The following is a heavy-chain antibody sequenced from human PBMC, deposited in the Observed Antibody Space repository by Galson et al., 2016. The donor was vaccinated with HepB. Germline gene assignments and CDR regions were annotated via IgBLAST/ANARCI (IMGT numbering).Heavy chain of an antibody. CDR1: GYIFTTHF. J-gene: IGHJ4*02. CDR3: TRDRGGTGDY. V-gene: IGHV1-46*01. Sequence: SVKVSCKASGYIFTTHFIHWVRQAPGQGLEWMGIINPSGGSTSYAQKFQGRVTMTRDTSTSTVCMDLSSLRSDDTATYYCTRDRGGTGDYWAREPWSPSPQ. D-gene: IGHD1-1*01. CDR2: INPSGGST.